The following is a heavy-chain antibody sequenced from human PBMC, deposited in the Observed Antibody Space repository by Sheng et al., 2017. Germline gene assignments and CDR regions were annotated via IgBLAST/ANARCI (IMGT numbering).Heavy chain of an antibody. CDR2: IYYSGST. V-gene: IGHV4-59*12. Sequence: QVQLQESGPGLVKPSETLSLTCTVSGGSISSYYWSWIRQPPGKGLEWIGYIYYSGSTNYNPSLKSRVTISVDTSKNQFSLKLSSVTAADTAVYYCARDRMLGAAADPYYYMDVWGQGTTVTVSS. D-gene: IGHD6-13*01. CDR3: ARDRMLGAAADPYYYMDV. CDR1: GGSISSYY. J-gene: IGHJ6*03.